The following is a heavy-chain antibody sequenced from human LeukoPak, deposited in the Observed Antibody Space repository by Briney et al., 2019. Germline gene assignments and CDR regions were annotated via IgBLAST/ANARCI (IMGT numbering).Heavy chain of an antibody. D-gene: IGHD4-17*01. V-gene: IGHV3-23*01. CDR3: AKDGPTDLTTVTHYYYYYYYMDV. CDR1: GFTFSNYA. Sequence: PGVSLRLFCGASGFTFSNYAIHWVPQAPAKALEYVSAITCSGGSTYYADSVKGRFTIYRDNSKNTLYLQMNSMRAEDTAVYYCAKDGPTDLTTVTHYYYYYYYMDVWGKGTAVTISS. J-gene: IGHJ6*03. CDR2: ITCSGGST.